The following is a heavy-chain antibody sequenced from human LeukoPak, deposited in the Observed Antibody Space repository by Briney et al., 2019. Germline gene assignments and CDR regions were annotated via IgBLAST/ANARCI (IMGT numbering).Heavy chain of an antibody. J-gene: IGHJ4*02. Sequence: PGGSLRLSCAASGFTFSSYAMSWVRQAPGKGLEWVSAISGSGGSTYYADSVKGRFTISRDNAKNSLYLQMNSLRDEDTAVYYCARGRYYGDNHDYWGQGTLVTVSS. CDR1: GFTFSSYA. V-gene: IGHV3-23*01. CDR3: ARGRYYGDNHDY. CDR2: ISGSGGST. D-gene: IGHD4-23*01.